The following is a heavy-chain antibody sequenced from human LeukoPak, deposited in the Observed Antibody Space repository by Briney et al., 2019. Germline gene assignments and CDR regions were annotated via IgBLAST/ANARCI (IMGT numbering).Heavy chain of an antibody. J-gene: IGHJ6*03. V-gene: IGHV1-69*05. CDR2: IIPIFGTA. CDR3: ARGPYYYYYMDV. Sequence: SVKVSXKASGSTFSSYAISWVRQAPGQGLEWMGRIIPIFGTANYAQKFQGRVTITTDESTSTAYMELSSLRSEDTAVYYCARGPYYYYYMDVWGKGTTVTVSS. CDR1: GSTFSSYA.